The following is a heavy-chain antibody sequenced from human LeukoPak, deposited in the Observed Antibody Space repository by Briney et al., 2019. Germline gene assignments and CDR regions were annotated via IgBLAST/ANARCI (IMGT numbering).Heavy chain of an antibody. D-gene: IGHD2-15*01. J-gene: IGHJ4*02. CDR3: ARGSDCSGGSCRFDY. CDR2: ISSNGGST. Sequence: PGGSLRLSCAASGFTFSSYAMHWVRQAPGKGLEYVSAISSNGGSTYYANSVKGRFTISRDNSKNTLYLQMGSLRAEDMAVYYCARGSDCSGGSCRFDYWGLGTLVTVSS. V-gene: IGHV3-64*01. CDR1: GFTFSSYA.